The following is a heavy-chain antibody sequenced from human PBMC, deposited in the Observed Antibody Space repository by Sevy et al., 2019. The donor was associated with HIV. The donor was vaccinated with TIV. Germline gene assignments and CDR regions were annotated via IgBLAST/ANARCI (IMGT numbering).Heavy chain of an antibody. CDR1: GDSISSSSYF. Sequence: SETLSLTCTVSGDSISSSSYFWGWIRQPPGKGLEWIGTGYFSGSTYYNVSLKSRVTISVDTSKSQFSLKLSSVTAADTAVYYCARHHCSVSACYLLDYWGQGILVTVSS. J-gene: IGHJ4*02. CDR2: GYFSGST. V-gene: IGHV4-39*01. D-gene: IGHD2-15*01. CDR3: ARHHCSVSACYLLDY.